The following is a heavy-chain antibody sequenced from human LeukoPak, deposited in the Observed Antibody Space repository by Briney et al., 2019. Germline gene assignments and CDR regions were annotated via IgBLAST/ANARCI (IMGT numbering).Heavy chain of an antibody. CDR2: IYYSGST. V-gene: IGHV4-39*07. Sequence: SETLSLTCTVSGGSISISSSSYYWGWIRQPPGKGLEWIGSIYYSGSTNYNPSLKSRVTISVDTSKNQFSLKLSSVTAADTAVYYCAREGIGVDPWGQGTLVTVSS. CDR3: AREGIGVDP. D-gene: IGHD3-16*01. CDR1: GGSISISSSSYY. J-gene: IGHJ5*02.